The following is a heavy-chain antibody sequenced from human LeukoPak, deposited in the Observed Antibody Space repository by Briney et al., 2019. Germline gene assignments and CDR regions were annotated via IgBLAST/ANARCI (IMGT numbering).Heavy chain of an antibody. D-gene: IGHD2-2*01. CDR3: VGGYCRSTKCPASY. CDR2: INNNGGTT. J-gene: IGHJ4*02. Sequence: GGSLRLSCAASGFTFSDYAMHWVRQAPGKGLEYVAAINNNGGTTYYANSVKGRFTISRDNSKNTLYLQMGSLRAEDMAVYYCVGGYCRSTKCPASYWGQGTLVTVSS. CDR1: GFTFSDYA. V-gene: IGHV3-64*01.